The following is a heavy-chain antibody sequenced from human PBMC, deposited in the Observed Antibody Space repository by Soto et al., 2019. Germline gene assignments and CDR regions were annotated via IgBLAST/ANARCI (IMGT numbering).Heavy chain of an antibody. Sequence: SETLSLTCAVYGGSFSGYYWSWIRQPPGKGLEWIGEINHSGNTNYNPSLKSRVTISVDTSKNQFSLKLSSVTAADTAVYYCARGWRQLVPNWFDPWGQGTLVTVSS. J-gene: IGHJ5*02. CDR3: ARGWRQLVPNWFDP. CDR1: GGSFSGYY. D-gene: IGHD6-6*01. V-gene: IGHV4-34*01. CDR2: INHSGNT.